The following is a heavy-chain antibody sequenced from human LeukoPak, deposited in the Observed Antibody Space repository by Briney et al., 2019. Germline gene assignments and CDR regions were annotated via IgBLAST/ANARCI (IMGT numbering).Heavy chain of an antibody. J-gene: IGHJ4*02. CDR3: AKDPTYYYDSSGYYHTNYFDY. CDR2: ISGSGGST. D-gene: IGHD3-22*01. CDR1: GFTFSSYA. Sequence: GGSLRLSCAVSGFTFSSYAMSWVRQAPGKGLEWVSAISGSGGSTYYADSVKGRFTISRDNSKNALYLQMNSLRAEDTAVYYCAKDPTYYYDSSGYYHTNYFDYWGQGTLVTVSS. V-gene: IGHV3-23*01.